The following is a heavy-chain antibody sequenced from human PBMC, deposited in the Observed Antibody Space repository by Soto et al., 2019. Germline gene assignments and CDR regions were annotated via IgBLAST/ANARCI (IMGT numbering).Heavy chain of an antibody. J-gene: IGHJ5*02. D-gene: IGHD3-10*01. Sequence: ASVKVSCKASGYTFTNYEINWVRQATGQGLEWMGWMNPGSGNTGYAHKFQGRVTMTRNISISTSYMELSRLGSDDTAIYYCARMDSSGSLTWLDPWGQGPLVTVYS. CDR2: MNPGSGNT. CDR1: GYTFTNYE. CDR3: ARMDSSGSLTWLDP. V-gene: IGHV1-8*01.